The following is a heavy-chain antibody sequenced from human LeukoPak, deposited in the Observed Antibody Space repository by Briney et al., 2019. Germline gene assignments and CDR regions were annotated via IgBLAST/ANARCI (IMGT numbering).Heavy chain of an antibody. J-gene: IGHJ6*02. D-gene: IGHD4-17*01. CDR2: ISTYNGNA. V-gene: IGHV1-18*01. CDR3: AREYYGDYMDV. Sequence: ASVKVSCKTSGYTFTSYVISWVRQAPGQGLEWMGWISTYNGNANYAQKLQGRVTMTTDTSTSTAYMELRSLRSDDTAMYYCAREYYGDYMDVWGQGTTVTVSS. CDR1: GYTFTSYV.